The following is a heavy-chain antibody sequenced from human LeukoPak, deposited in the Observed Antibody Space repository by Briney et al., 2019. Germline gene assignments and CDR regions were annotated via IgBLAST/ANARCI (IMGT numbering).Heavy chain of an antibody. CDR2: TRYDESKT. Sequence: PGGSLRLSCAASGFTFSNNGMHWVRQTPGKGLEWVAFTRYDESKTFYGDSVRGRFTISRDNSKNTLYLQMNSLTTDDSAVYYCAKARYSGCPAHDFWGQGTLVTVSS. CDR1: GFTFSNNG. V-gene: IGHV3-30*02. D-gene: IGHD5-12*01. CDR3: AKARYSGCPAHDF. J-gene: IGHJ4*02.